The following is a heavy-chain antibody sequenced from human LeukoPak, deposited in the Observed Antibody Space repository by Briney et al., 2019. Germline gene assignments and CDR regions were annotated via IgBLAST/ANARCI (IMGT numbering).Heavy chain of an antibody. Sequence: VASVKVSCKASGYSFTDYYMHWVRQAPGQGREWMGWISPRSGDTSYAQKFQGRVTMTRDTSINTVDMDLSGLTSDDTAVFYCARGREIHGGSDTKLDDYWGQGTLVTVSS. CDR3: ARGREIHGGSDTKLDDY. V-gene: IGHV1-2*02. CDR1: GYSFTDYY. D-gene: IGHD3-10*01. CDR2: ISPRSGDT. J-gene: IGHJ4*02.